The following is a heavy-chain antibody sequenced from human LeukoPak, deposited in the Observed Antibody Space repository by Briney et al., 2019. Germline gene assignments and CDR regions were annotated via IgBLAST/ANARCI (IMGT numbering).Heavy chain of an antibody. D-gene: IGHD4-23*01. CDR1: GGSISSRNYY. CDR2: IYYSGST. J-gene: IGHJ4*02. V-gene: IGHV4-39*01. CDR3: ARYSGNPWAFDY. Sequence: SEILSLTCTVSGGSISSRNYYWGWIRQPPGKGLEWIGNIYYSGSTFYNPSLKSRVTISVDTPKNQFSLRLSSVTAADTAIYYCARYSGNPWAFDYWGQGTLVTVSS.